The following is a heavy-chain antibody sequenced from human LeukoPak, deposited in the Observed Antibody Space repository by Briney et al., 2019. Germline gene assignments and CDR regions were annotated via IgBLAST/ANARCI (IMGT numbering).Heavy chain of an antibody. CDR3: ARQYYYDSSGYWGYAFDI. D-gene: IGHD3-22*01. Sequence: PSETLSLTCTVSGGSISSYYWSWIRQPPGKGLEWIGYIYYSGSTNYNPSLKSRVTISVDTSKNQFSLKLSSVTAADTAVYYCARQYYYDSSGYWGYAFDIWGQGTMVTVSS. CDR1: GGSISSYY. J-gene: IGHJ3*02. CDR2: IYYSGST. V-gene: IGHV4-59*08.